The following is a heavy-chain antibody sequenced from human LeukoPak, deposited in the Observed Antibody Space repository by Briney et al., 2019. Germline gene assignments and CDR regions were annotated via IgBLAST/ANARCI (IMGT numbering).Heavy chain of an antibody. CDR2: TYYRSTWST. V-gene: IGHV6-1*01. CDR1: GDSVSSHSAA. Sequence: SQTLSLTCNISGDSVSSHSAAWNWIRQSPSRRLEWLGRTYYRSTWSTDYAVSVQSRITINPDTSRNHFSLQLSSVTPEDTAVYYCARDRGGFDSWGQGTLVTVSS. CDR3: ARDRGGFDS. J-gene: IGHJ5*01. D-gene: IGHD3-10*01.